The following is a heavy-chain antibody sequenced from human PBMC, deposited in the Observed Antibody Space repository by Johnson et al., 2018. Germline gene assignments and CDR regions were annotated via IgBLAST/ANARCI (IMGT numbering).Heavy chain of an antibody. CDR1: AFIFSNYW. CDR3: ARGLLTGALGAFDI. J-gene: IGHJ3*02. V-gene: IGHV3-7*01. CDR2: IKQDGGEN. D-gene: IGHD3-22*01. Sequence: VQLVQSGGGLVQXGGSXRLXCAASAFIFSNYWMSWVRQAPGKGLEWVANIKQDGGENYYVYSVKGRFTISRDNAKNSLYLQMNSLRAEDTAVYYCARGLLTGALGAFDIWGQGTMVTVSS.